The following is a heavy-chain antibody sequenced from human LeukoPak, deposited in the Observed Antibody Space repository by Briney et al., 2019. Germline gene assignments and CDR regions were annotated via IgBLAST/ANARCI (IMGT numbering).Heavy chain of an antibody. J-gene: IGHJ4*02. CDR3: ARSAFLVTAPGLYYFDY. CDR1: GGSISSYN. CDR2: IYNSGST. V-gene: IGHV4-4*07. Sequence: PSETLSLTCTVSGGSISSYNWSWIRQPAGKGLEWIGHIYNSGSTNYNPSLKGRVTMSVATSKNQFSLHLSSVTAADTAVYYCARSAFLVTAPGLYYFDYWGQGTLVAVSS. D-gene: IGHD6-13*01.